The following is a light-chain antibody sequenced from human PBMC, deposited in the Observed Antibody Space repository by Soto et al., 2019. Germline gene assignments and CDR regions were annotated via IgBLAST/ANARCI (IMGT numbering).Light chain of an antibody. J-gene: IGKJ1*01. CDR1: QSVSSSY. V-gene: IGKV3-20*01. CDR2: GAS. Sequence: IVLTHSPGTLSLSPGERATLSCRASQSVSSSYLAWYQQKPGQAPRLLIYGASSRATGIPDRFSGSGSGTDFTLTISRLEPEDFAVYYCQQYRTFGQGTKV. CDR3: QQYRT.